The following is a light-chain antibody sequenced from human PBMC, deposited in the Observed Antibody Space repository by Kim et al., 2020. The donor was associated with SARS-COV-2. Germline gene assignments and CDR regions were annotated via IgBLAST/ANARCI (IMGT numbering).Light chain of an antibody. Sequence: DIVMTQSPDSLAVSLGERATINCKSSQSVLYSSNNKNYLAWYQQKPGQPPKLLIYWASTRESGVPDRFSGSGSGTDFTLTISSLQAEDVAVYYCQQYYSTPPYTFGRGTKLEI. J-gene: IGKJ2*01. V-gene: IGKV4-1*01. CDR1: QSVLYSSNNKNY. CDR3: QQYYSTPPYT. CDR2: WAS.